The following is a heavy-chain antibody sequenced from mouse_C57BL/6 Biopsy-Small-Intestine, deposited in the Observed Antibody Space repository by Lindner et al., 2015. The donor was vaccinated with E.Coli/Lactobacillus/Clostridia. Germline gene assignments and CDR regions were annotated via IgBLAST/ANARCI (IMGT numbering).Heavy chain of an antibody. CDR3: AIYDYDDGVAY. Sequence: VQLQESGAELVKPGASVKMSCKASGYTFTSYWTTWVKQRPGQGLEWIGDIYLGSGSTNYNEKFKSKATLTADTSSSTAYMQLSSLTSDDSTVYYCAIYDYDDGVAYWGQGTLVTVSA. J-gene: IGHJ3*01. V-gene: IGHV1-55*01. CDR1: GYTFTSYW. D-gene: IGHD2-4*01. CDR2: IYLGSGST.